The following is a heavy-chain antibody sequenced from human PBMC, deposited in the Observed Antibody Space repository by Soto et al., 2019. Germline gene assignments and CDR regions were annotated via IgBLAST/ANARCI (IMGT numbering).Heavy chain of an antibody. J-gene: IGHJ6*02. CDR2: ISSSGSTI. CDR3: ARAFPHMTIYCYYGMDV. V-gene: IGHV3-11*01. D-gene: IGHD4-17*01. CDR1: GFTFSDYY. Sequence: GGSLRLSCAASGFTFSDYYMSWIRQAPGKGLEWVSYISSSGSTIYYADSVKGRFTISRDNAKNSLYLQMNSLRVEDTAVYYCARAFPHMTIYCYYGMDVRGQGTTVTVSS.